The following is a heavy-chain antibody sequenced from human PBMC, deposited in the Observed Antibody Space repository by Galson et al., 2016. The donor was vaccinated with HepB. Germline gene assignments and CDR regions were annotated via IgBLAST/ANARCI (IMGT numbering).Heavy chain of an antibody. CDR2: ISSASSAI. CDR1: GFTFSSYS. V-gene: IGHV3-48*02. CDR3: ARGAVGATILGNWFDP. J-gene: IGHJ5*02. Sequence: LRLSCAASGFTFSSYSMNWVRQAPGKGLEWVSYISSASSAIFYADSVTGRFTISRDNAKNSLYLQMNSLRDEDSAVYFCARGAVGATILGNWFDPWGQGTLVTVSS. D-gene: IGHD1-26*01.